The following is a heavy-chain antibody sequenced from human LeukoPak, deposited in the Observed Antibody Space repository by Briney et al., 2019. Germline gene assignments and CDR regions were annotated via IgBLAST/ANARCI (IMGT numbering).Heavy chain of an antibody. CDR1: GFIFRDRA. CDR2: IRARALGGTI. Sequence: GGPLSLSCAASGFIFRDRAMSWVRQAPGKGLEWVGFIRARALGGTIEYAASVKDRFIISRDDSQSIAYLHMNSLTTEDTAVYYCSRNSGTYRGYGMDVWGQGTTVTVSS. J-gene: IGHJ6*02. D-gene: IGHD2/OR15-2a*01. CDR3: SRNSGTYRGYGMDV. V-gene: IGHV3-49*04.